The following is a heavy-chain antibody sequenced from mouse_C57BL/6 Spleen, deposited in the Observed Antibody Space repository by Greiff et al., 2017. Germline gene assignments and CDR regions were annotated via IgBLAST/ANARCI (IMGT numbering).Heavy chain of an antibody. CDR3: ARVTTVVAKDYAMDY. CDR2: IDPSDSET. CDR1: GYTFTSYW. Sequence: QVQLQQPGAELVRPGSSVKLSCKASGYTFTSYWMHWVKQRPIQGLEWIGNIDPSDSETHYNQKFKDKATLTVDKSSSTAYMQLSSLTSADSAVYYCARVTTVVAKDYAMDYWGQGTSVTVSS. V-gene: IGHV1-52*01. D-gene: IGHD1-1*01. J-gene: IGHJ4*01.